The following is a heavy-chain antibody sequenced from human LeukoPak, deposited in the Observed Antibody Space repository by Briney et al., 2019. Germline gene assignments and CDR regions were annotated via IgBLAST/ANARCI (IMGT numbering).Heavy chain of an antibody. Sequence: SETLSLTCAVYGGSFSGYYWSWIRQPPGKGLEWIGEINHSGSTNYNPSLKSRVAISVDTSKNQFSLKLSSVTAADTAVYYCARGSRVTPIDYWGQGTLVTVSS. CDR3: ARGSRVTPIDY. CDR1: GGSFSGYY. V-gene: IGHV4-34*01. CDR2: INHSGST. J-gene: IGHJ4*02. D-gene: IGHD2-21*02.